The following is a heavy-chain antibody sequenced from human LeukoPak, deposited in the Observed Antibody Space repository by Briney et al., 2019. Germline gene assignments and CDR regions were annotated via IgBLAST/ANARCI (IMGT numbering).Heavy chain of an antibody. CDR1: GFTFSSYA. V-gene: IGHV3-23*01. CDR3: AKAPWGGSGLDY. J-gene: IGHJ4*02. Sequence: PGGSLGLSCAASGFTFSSYAMSWVRQAPGKGLEWVSAISGSGGSTYYADSVKGRFTISRDNSKNTLYLQMNSLRAEDTALYYCAKAPWGGSGLDYWGQGTLVTVSS. CDR2: ISGSGGST. D-gene: IGHD6-25*01.